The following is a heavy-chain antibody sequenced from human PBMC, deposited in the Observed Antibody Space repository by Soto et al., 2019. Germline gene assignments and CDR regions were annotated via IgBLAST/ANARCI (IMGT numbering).Heavy chain of an antibody. D-gene: IGHD3-3*01. Sequence: QVQLVESGGGVVQPGRSLRLSCAASGFTFTTCGMHWVRQAPGKGLEWVALISHDGSNKYYAESVKGPFTISRDNSKNTLNLQMNSLRAEDTAVYYCASNYYDFWSGYDDYYYLDVWGKGTTVTVSS. J-gene: IGHJ6*03. V-gene: IGHV3-30*03. CDR2: ISHDGSNK. CDR3: ASNYYDFWSGYDDYYYLDV. CDR1: GFTFTTCG.